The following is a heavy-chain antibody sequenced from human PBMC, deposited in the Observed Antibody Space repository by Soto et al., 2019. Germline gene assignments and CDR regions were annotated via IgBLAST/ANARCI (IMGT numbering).Heavy chain of an antibody. CDR1: GYTFTSYD. Sequence: ASVKVSCKASGYTFTSYDINWVRQATGQGLEWMGWMNPNSGNTGYAQKFQGRVTMTRNTSISTAYMELSSLRSEDTAVYYCARGRKKPSTIFGVVISRYYYYMDVWGKGTTVTVSS. CDR2: MNPNSGNT. V-gene: IGHV1-8*01. J-gene: IGHJ6*03. D-gene: IGHD3-3*01. CDR3: ARGRKKPSTIFGVVISRYYYYMDV.